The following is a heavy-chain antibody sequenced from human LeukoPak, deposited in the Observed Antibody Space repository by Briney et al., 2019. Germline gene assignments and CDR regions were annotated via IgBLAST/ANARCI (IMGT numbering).Heavy chain of an antibody. D-gene: IGHD2-15*01. CDR3: ARDPTPAATYYYYGMDV. CDR1: GGSVSSGSYY. V-gene: IGHV4-61*01. CDR2: IYYSGST. Sequence: SETLSLTCTVSGGSVSSGSYYWSWIRQPPGKGLEWIGYIYYSGSTNYNPPLKSRVTISVDTSKSQFSLKLSSVTAADTAVYYCARDPTPAATYYYYGMDVWGKGTTVTVSS. J-gene: IGHJ6*04.